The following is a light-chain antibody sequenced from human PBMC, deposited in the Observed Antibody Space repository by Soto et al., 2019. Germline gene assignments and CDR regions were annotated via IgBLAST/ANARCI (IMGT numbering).Light chain of an antibody. CDR1: SSDVGAYKY. V-gene: IGLV2-8*01. J-gene: IGLJ3*02. CDR2: EVS. Sequence: QSALTQPPSASGSPGQSVTISCTGTSSDVGAYKYVSWYQQYPGKAPILMIYEVSKRPAGVPDRFSGSKSGNTASLTVSGLQAEDEADYYCNSYVGSDLGVFGGGTKLTVL. CDR3: NSYVGSDLGV.